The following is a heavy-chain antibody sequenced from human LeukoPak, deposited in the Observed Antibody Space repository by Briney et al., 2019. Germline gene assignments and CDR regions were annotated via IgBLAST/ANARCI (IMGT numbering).Heavy chain of an antibody. CDR3: AREHYHTFGGADDAFDI. Sequence: PGGSLRLSCAASGLTFINYAMSWVRQAPGKGLEWVSAISGSGGSTYYSNSVKGRFTISRDNSKSTLFLQMNSLRAEDTAVYYCAREHYHTFGGADDAFDIWGQGTMVTVSS. CDR1: GLTFINYA. J-gene: IGHJ3*02. V-gene: IGHV3-23*01. D-gene: IGHD3-16*01. CDR2: ISGSGGST.